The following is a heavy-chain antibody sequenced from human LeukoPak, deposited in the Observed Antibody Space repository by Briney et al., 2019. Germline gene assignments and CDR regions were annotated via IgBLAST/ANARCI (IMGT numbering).Heavy chain of an antibody. Sequence: GASVKVSCKASGGTFSSYAISWVRQAPGQGLEWMGGIIPIFGTANYAQKFQGRVTITADKSTSTAYVELSSLRSEDTAVYYCARVGCSSTSCKKPFDYWGQGTLVTVSS. CDR1: GGTFSSYA. J-gene: IGHJ4*02. CDR3: ARVGCSSTSCKKPFDY. CDR2: IIPIFGTA. V-gene: IGHV1-69*06. D-gene: IGHD2-2*01.